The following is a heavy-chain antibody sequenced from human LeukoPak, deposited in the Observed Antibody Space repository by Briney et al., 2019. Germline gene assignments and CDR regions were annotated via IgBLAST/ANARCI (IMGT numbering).Heavy chain of an antibody. V-gene: IGHV4-59*01. J-gene: IGHJ4*02. D-gene: IGHD1-26*01. CDR2: IYYSGST. CDR3: ARVPRGWELPYFDY. CDR1: GGSISSYY. Sequence: PSETLSLTCTVSGGSISSYYWSWIRQPPGKGLEWIGYIYYSGSTNYNPSLKSRVTISVDTSKNQFSLKLSSVTAADTAVYYCARVPRGWELPYFDYWGQGTLVTVSS.